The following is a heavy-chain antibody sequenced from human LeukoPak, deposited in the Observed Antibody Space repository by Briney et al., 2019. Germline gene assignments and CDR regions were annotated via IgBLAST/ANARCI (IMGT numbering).Heavy chain of an antibody. CDR1: GFTFSSYA. V-gene: IGHV3-23*01. CDR3: AKEGRSTSWDYYYGMDV. Sequence: GGSLRLSCAASGFTFSSYAMSWVRQAPGKGLEWVSAISSSGGSTYYADSVKGRFTISRDNSKNTLYLQMNSLRAEDTAVYYCAKEGRSTSWDYYYGMDVWGQGTTVTVSS. J-gene: IGHJ6*02. D-gene: IGHD2-2*01. CDR2: ISSSGGST.